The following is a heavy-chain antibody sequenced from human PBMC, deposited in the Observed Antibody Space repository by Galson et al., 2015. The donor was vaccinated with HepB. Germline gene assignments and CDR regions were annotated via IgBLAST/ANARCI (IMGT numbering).Heavy chain of an antibody. CDR3: ARGYYDFWSGQGCFDY. J-gene: IGHJ4*02. CDR2: ISSSSSYT. D-gene: IGHD3-3*01. CDR1: GFTFSDYY. V-gene: IGHV3-11*06. Sequence: SLRLSCAASGFTFSDYYMSWIRQAPGKGLEWVSYISSSSSYTNYADSVKGRFTISSDNAKNSLYLQMNSLRAEDTAVYYCARGYYDFWSGQGCFDYWGQGTLVTVSS.